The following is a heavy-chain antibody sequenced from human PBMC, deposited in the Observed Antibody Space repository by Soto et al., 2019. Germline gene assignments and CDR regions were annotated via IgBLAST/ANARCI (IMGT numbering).Heavy chain of an antibody. CDR3: ARDSMAIAARPAGYYYGMDV. J-gene: IGHJ6*02. CDR2: INPNSGGT. D-gene: IGHD6-6*01. Sequence: ASVKVSCKASGYTFTGYYTHWVRQAPGQGLEWMGWINPNSGGTNYAQKFQGWVTMTRDTSISTAYMELSRLRSDDTAVYYCARDSMAIAARPAGYYYGMDVWGQGTTVTVSS. CDR1: GYTFTGYY. V-gene: IGHV1-2*04.